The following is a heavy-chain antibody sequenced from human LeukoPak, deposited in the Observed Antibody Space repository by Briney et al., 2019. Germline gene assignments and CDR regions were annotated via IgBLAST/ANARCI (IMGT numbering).Heavy chain of an antibody. V-gene: IGHV3-23*01. D-gene: IGHD6-19*01. CDR3: AKTTTGYSSGRFPGWPVDY. CDR2: IFGSGGST. J-gene: IGHJ4*02. Sequence: PGGSLRLSCAPSGFMFSSYAMYWVRQAPGKGLEWVSGIFGSGGSTHYADSVKGRFTISRDNSKNTVYLQMNSLRAEDTAVYYCAKTTTGYSSGRFPGWPVDYWGQGTLVTVSS. CDR1: GFMFSSYA.